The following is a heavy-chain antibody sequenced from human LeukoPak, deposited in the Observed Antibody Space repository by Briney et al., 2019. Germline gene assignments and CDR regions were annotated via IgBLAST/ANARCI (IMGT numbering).Heavy chain of an antibody. J-gene: IGHJ2*01. CDR2: ISYSGIT. Sequence: SETLSLTCTVSGGSISSYYWSWIRQPPGKGLEWIGYISYSGITNYNPSLKSRVTISVDTSKNQFSLKLSSVTAADTAVYYCARGGQQLGNFDLWGRGTLVTVSS. CDR1: GGSISSYY. V-gene: IGHV4-59*08. D-gene: IGHD6-13*01. CDR3: ARGGQQLGNFDL.